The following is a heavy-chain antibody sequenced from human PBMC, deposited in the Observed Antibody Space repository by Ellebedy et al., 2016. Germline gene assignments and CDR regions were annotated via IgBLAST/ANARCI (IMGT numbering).Heavy chain of an antibody. CDR3: ARAYSSGSAPDY. J-gene: IGHJ4*02. CDR1: GGSISSSSYY. Sequence: SETLSLXXTVSGGSISSSSYYWSWIRQPPGKGLEWIGYIYYSGSTNYNPSLKSRVTISVDTSKNQFSLKLSSVTAADTAVYYCARAYSSGSAPDYWGQGTLVTVSS. D-gene: IGHD6-19*01. CDR2: IYYSGST. V-gene: IGHV4-61*01.